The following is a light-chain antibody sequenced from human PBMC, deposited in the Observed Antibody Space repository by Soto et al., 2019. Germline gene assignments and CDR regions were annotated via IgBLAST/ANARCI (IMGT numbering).Light chain of an antibody. CDR2: LNN. J-gene: IGLJ3*02. V-gene: IGLV1-40*01. CDR3: QSCDNSMSGLRV. CDR1: SSNIGAGYE. Sequence: QSVLTQPPSVSGAPGQRVTISCTGSSSNIGAGYEVHWYQHLPGTAPKLLIYLNNNRPSGVPDRFSGSNSGTSATLAITGLQAEDEADYYCQSCDNSMSGLRVFGGGTKLTVL.